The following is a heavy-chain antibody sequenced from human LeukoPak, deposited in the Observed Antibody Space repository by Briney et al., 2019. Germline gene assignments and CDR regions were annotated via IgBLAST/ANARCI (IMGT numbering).Heavy chain of an antibody. CDR3: ALTLEWLFMTEYFQH. D-gene: IGHD3-3*01. Sequence: ASVKVSCKAAGCTFTIYYMHWVRQAPGQGLEWMGWINPNSGGTNYAQKFQGRVTMTRDTSISTAYMELSRLRSDDTAVYYCALTLEWLFMTEYFQHWGQGTLVTVSS. CDR1: GCTFTIYY. J-gene: IGHJ1*01. V-gene: IGHV1-2*02. CDR2: INPNSGGT.